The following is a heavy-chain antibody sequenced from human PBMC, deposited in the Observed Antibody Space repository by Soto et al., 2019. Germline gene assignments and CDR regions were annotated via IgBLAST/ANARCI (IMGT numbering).Heavy chain of an antibody. CDR1: GYSISSGYY. Sequence: QVQLQESGPGLVKPSETLSLTCAVSGYSISSGYYWGWIRQPPGKGLEWIGSIYHSGSTYYHPSLKSRVTISVDTSKNQFSLKLSSVTAADTAVYYCARDLREYYDSGPALPDAFDIWGQGTMVTVSS. V-gene: IGHV4-38-2*02. D-gene: IGHD3-22*01. J-gene: IGHJ3*02. CDR3: ARDLREYYDSGPALPDAFDI. CDR2: IYHSGST.